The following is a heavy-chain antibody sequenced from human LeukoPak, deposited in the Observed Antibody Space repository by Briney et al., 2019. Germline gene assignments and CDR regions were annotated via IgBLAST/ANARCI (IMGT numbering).Heavy chain of an antibody. J-gene: IGHJ5*02. CDR3: AKVQQVLYWFDP. CDR2: ISGSGGST. Sequence: ETLSLTCTVSGGSISSYYWSWVRQAPGKGLEWVSAISGSGGSTYYADSVKGRLTISRDNSKNTLYLQMNSLRAEDTAVYYCAKVQQVLYWFDPWGQGTLVTVSS. V-gene: IGHV3-23*01. CDR1: GGSISSYY. D-gene: IGHD3-16*01.